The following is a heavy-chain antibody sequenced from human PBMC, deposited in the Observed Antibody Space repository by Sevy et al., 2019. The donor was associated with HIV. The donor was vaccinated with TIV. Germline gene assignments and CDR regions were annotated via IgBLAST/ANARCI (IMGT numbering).Heavy chain of an antibody. CDR2: IRGKANSYAT. CDR3: TRPYYDFWSGSQWTYGMDV. Sequence: GGSLNLSCQASGLPLGGSPMPWVRKPSGKGWEGVGGIRGKANSYATAYAASVKGRLTISRDDSKNTAYLQMNSLKTEDTAVYYCTRPYYDFWSGSQWTYGMDVWGQGTTVTVSS. J-gene: IGHJ6*02. CDR1: GLPLGGSP. D-gene: IGHD3-3*01. V-gene: IGHV3-73*01.